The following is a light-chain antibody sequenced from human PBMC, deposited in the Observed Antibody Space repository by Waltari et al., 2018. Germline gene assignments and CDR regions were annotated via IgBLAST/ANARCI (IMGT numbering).Light chain of an antibody. J-gene: IGKJ2*01. V-gene: IGKV2-28*01. CDR2: LGS. Sequence: DIVMTQSPLSLAVTPGEPASISCRSSQSLLQRNGYNYLDWYLQKPGQSPQLLIYLGSSRASGVPDRFSGRGSGTDFTLKISRVEAEDVGVYYCMQAQQTHTFGQGTKLEIK. CDR1: QSLLQRNGYNY. CDR3: MQAQQTHT.